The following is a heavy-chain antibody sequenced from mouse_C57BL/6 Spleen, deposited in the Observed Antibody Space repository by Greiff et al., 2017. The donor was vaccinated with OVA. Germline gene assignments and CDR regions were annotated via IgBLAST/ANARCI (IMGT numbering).Heavy chain of an antibody. CDR1: GFTFSSYA. CDR3: ARDKNDAMDY. CDR2: ISDGGSYT. Sequence: EVKLEESGGGLVKPGGSLKLSCAASGFTFSSYAMSWVRQTPEKRLEWVATISDGGSYTYYPDNVKGRFTISRDNAKNNLYLQMSHLKSEDTAMYYCARDKNDAMDYWGQGASVTVSS. J-gene: IGHJ4*01. V-gene: IGHV5-4*01.